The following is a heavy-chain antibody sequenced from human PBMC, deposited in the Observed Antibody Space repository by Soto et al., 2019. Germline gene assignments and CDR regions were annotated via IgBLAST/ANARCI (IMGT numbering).Heavy chain of an antibody. CDR2: ISYDGSNK. V-gene: IGHV3-30-3*01. J-gene: IGHJ6*02. CDR3: AREIAAAVHYYYGMDV. CDR1: GFTFSSYA. D-gene: IGHD6-13*01. Sequence: GGSLRLSCAASGFTFSSYAMHWVRQAPGKGLEWVAVISYDGSNKYYADSVKGRFTISRDNSKNTLYLQMNSLRAEDTAVYYCAREIAAAVHYYYGMDVWGQGTTVTVSS.